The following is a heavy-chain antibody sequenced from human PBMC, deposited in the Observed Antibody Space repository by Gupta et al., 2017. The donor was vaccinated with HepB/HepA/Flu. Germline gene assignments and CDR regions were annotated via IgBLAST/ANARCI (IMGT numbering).Heavy chain of an antibody. Sequence: QVQLVESGGGVVQPGRSLRLSCAASAFTFSNYGTPCVRQAPGKGLEWVAAISYEGSNKYYADSVKGRFTISRDNPKNMMYRQMTSLRPEDTGVYYCTRASYDSSGYDYGMDVWGQGTTVTVSS. CDR1: AFTFSNYG. D-gene: IGHD3-22*01. CDR2: ISYEGSNK. V-gene: IGHV3-30*03. J-gene: IGHJ6*02. CDR3: TRASYDSSGYDYGMDV.